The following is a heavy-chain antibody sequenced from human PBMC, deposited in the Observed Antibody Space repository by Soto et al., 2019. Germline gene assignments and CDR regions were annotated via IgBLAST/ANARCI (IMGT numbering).Heavy chain of an antibody. D-gene: IGHD3-3*02. CDR2: INAGSGNT. CDR1: GYTFSAYT. Sequence: QAQLVQSGAEMKKPGASVKVSCKATGYTFSAYTMNWVRQAPGQSLEWMGWINAGSGNTKYSQNFQGRVSITRDTSERTVYMELTGLTSEDTAVYYCARDTETLGPRANDALDIWGQGTMVTVSS. V-gene: IGHV1-3*01. CDR3: ARDTETLGPRANDALDI. J-gene: IGHJ3*02.